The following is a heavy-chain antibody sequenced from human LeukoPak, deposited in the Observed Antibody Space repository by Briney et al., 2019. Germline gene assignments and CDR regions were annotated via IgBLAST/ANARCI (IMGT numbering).Heavy chain of an antibody. CDR3: ARDAPDSVTTIDY. V-gene: IGHV3-21*01. Sequence: PGGSLRLSCAASGSTFSSYSMNWVRQAPGKGLEWVSSISSSSSYIYYADSVKGRFTISRDNAKNSLYLQMNSLRAEDTAVYYCARDAPDSVTTIDYWGQGTLVTVSS. J-gene: IGHJ4*02. D-gene: IGHD4-11*01. CDR1: GSTFSSYS. CDR2: ISSSSSYI.